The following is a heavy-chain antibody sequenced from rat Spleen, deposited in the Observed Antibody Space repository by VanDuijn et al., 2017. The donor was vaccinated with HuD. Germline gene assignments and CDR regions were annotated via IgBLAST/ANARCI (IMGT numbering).Heavy chain of an antibody. J-gene: IGHJ2*01. CDR2: ISYDGSST. V-gene: IGHV5-29*01. Sequence: EVQLVESDGGLVQPGRSLKLSCAASGFTFSDYYMAWVRQAPTKGLEWVATISYDGSSTYYRDSVKGRFTISRDNAKSTLYLQRDSLRSEDTATYYCARHWGYWGQGVMVTVSS. D-gene: IGHD4-6*01. CDR3: ARHWGY. CDR1: GFTFSDYY.